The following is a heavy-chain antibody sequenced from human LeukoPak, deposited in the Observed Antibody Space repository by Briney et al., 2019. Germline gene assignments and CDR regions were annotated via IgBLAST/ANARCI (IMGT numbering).Heavy chain of an antibody. CDR1: GFTFSSYW. Sequence: GGSLRLSCAASGFTFSSYWMSWVRQAPGKGLEWVANIKQDGSEKYYVDSVKGRFTIFRDNAKNSLYLQMNSLRAEDTAVYYCAQNQWIQLWFAYWGQGTLVTVSS. J-gene: IGHJ4*02. CDR2: IKQDGSEK. V-gene: IGHV3-7*01. CDR3: AQNQWIQLWFAY. D-gene: IGHD5-18*01.